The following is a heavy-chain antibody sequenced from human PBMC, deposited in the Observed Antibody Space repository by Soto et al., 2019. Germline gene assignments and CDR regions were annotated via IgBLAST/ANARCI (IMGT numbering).Heavy chain of an antibody. CDR2: ISSSGSTI. CDR3: ARDRSGYDWGARYYYYYYYMDV. J-gene: IGHJ6*03. V-gene: IGHV3-11*01. D-gene: IGHD5-12*01. Sequence: QVQLVESGGGLVKPGGSLRLSCAASGFTFSDYYMSWIRQAPGKGLEWVSYISSSGSTIYYADSVKGRFTISRDNAKNSLYLQMNSLRAEDTAVYYCARDRSGYDWGARYYYYYYYMDVWGKGTTVTVSS. CDR1: GFTFSDYY.